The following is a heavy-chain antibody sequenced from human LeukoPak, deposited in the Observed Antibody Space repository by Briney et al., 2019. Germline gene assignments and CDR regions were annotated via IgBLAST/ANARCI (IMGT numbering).Heavy chain of an antibody. V-gene: IGHV4-59*08. Sequence: SETLSLTCTVSGYSISPYDWSWIRQPPGKGLEWIGVINHSGNTNYNPSLKSRVTLSVDTSKSQFSLRLSSVTAADTAVYYCARHGGTFDPWGQGTLVTVSS. CDR2: INHSGNT. D-gene: IGHD3-16*01. J-gene: IGHJ5*02. CDR3: ARHGGTFDP. CDR1: GYSISPYD.